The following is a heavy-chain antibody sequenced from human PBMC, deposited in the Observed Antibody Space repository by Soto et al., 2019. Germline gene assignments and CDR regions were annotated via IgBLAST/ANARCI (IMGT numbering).Heavy chain of an antibody. CDR3: ARVSLPYYFDY. CDR2: ISGSGGST. Sequence: PGGSLRLSCAASEFTFSSYAMSWVRQAPGKGLEWVSAISGSGGSTHYADSVKGRFTISRDNFKNTLYLQMNSLRAEDTAVYYCARVSLPYYFDYWGQGTLVTVSS. J-gene: IGHJ4*02. V-gene: IGHV3-23*01. CDR1: EFTFSSYA.